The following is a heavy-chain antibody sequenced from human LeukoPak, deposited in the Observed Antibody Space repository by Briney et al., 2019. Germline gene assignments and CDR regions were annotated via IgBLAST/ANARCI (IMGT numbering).Heavy chain of an antibody. V-gene: IGHV1-69*01. Sequence: SVKVSCKASGRPFSSYANSWVRQAPGQGLEWMGGIIPIFGTANYAQKFQGRVTITADESTRTAYMELSSLRSEDTAVYYCARDGGSGSSDAFDIWGQGTMVTVSS. J-gene: IGHJ3*02. CDR3: ARDGGSGSSDAFDI. CDR2: IIPIFGTA. CDR1: GRPFSSYA. D-gene: IGHD6-19*01.